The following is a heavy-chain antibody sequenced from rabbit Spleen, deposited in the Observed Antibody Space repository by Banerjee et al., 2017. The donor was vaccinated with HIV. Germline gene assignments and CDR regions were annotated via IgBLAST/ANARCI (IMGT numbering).Heavy chain of an antibody. Sequence: QLVESGGDLVKPGASLTLTCTASGFSFSNSDYMCWVRQAPGKGLEWIGYIDPVFGITYYANWVNGRFSISRENAQNTLYLQLNSLTAADTATYFCARDGAGGSYFALWGPGTLVTVS. V-gene: IGHV1S7*01. D-gene: IGHD8-1*01. CDR3: ARDGAGGSYFAL. J-gene: IGHJ4*01. CDR2: IDPVFGIT. CDR1: GFSFSNSDY.